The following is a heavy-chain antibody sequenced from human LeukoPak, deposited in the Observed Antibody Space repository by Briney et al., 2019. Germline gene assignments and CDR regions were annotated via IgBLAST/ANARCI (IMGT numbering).Heavy chain of an antibody. D-gene: IGHD6-19*01. V-gene: IGHV4-34*01. CDR2: INHSGST. CDR1: GXSFSGYY. Sequence: SETLSLTCAVYGXSFSGYYGSWIRQPPGKGLEWIGEINHSGSTNYNPSLKSRVTISVDTSKNQFSLKLSSVTAADTAVYYCARKGYSSGFDYWGQGTLVTVSS. J-gene: IGHJ4*02. CDR3: ARKGYSSGFDY.